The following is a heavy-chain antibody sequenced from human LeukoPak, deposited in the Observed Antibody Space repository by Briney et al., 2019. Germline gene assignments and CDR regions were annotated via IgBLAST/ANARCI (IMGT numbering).Heavy chain of an antibody. CDR1: GGSISSYY. D-gene: IGHD3-3*01. CDR3: ARAKYYDFWSGYYNDAFDI. J-gene: IGHJ3*02. CDR2: IYYSGST. V-gene: IGHV4-59*08. Sequence: KPSEALSLTCTVSGGSISSYYWSWIRQPPGKGLEWIGYIYYSGSTYYNPSLKSRVTISVDTSKNQFSLKLSSVTAADTAVYYCARAKYYDFWSGYYNDAFDIWGQGTMVTVSS.